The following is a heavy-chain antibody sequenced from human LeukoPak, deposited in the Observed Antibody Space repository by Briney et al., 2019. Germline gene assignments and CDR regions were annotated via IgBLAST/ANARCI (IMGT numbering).Heavy chain of an antibody. CDR2: IYTSGST. D-gene: IGHD3-22*01. V-gene: IGHV4-61*02. J-gene: IGHJ4*02. CDR1: GGSISSGSYY. Sequence: SETLSLTCTVSGGSISSGSYYWSWIRQPAGKGLEWIGRIYTSGSTNYNPSLKSRVTISVDTSKNQFSLKLSSVTAADTAVYYCARGLLRSSMIVGYWGQGTLVTVSS. CDR3: ARGLLRSSMIVGY.